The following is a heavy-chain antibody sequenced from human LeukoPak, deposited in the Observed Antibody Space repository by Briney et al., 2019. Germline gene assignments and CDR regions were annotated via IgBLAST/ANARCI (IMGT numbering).Heavy chain of an antibody. J-gene: IGHJ4*02. Sequence: GGSLRLSCAASEFTFSNYALHWVRQAPGKGLQWVAVISYDGNTIHYADSVKGRFIISRDTSKNTLYLQMNSLKAEDTAVYYCARSGGLQKFDYWGQGTLVTVSS. D-gene: IGHD4-11*01. CDR1: EFTFSNYA. CDR3: ARSGGLQKFDY. CDR2: ISYDGNTI. V-gene: IGHV3-30-3*01.